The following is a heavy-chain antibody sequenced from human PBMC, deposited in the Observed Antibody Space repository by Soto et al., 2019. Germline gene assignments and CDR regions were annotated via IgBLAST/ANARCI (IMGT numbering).Heavy chain of an antibody. CDR3: AREGGGNSHYYYGMDV. D-gene: IGHD2-21*02. J-gene: IGHJ6*02. CDR2: IYYSGST. Sequence: SETLSLTCTVSGGSISSYYWSWIRQPPGKGLEWIGYIYYSGSTNYNPSLKSRVTISVDTSKNQFSLKLSSVTAADTAVYYCAREGGGNSHYYYGMDVWGQGTTVTVSS. V-gene: IGHV4-59*12. CDR1: GGSISSYY.